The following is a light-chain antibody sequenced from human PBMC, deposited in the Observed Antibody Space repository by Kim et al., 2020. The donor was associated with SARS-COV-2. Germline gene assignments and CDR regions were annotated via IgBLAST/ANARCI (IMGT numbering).Light chain of an antibody. V-gene: IGKV3-15*01. CDR2: GAS. CDR3: QQHNNWPLT. Sequence: VSPGERATRSCRAIQSVNTNLAWYQQKPGQPPRLFIFGASTRATGIPARFSGSGSGTDFTLTISSLQSEDFAVYYCQQHNNWPLTFGGGTKVDIK. CDR1: QSVNTN. J-gene: IGKJ4*01.